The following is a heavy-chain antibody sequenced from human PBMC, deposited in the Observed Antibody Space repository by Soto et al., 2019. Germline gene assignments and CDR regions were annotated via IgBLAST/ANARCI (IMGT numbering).Heavy chain of an antibody. CDR3: PKVFYYYDSSGYYYFDY. Sequence: GGCLRLSXAASGFTFSSYAVSWVRQAPGKGPEWTPSISGSGSTIYYADSVKGRFTISRDNSKNTLYLQMSSLRAEDTAVYYCPKVFYYYDSSGYYYFDYWGQGTLVTVSS. CDR1: GFTFSSYA. CDR2: ISGSGSTI. D-gene: IGHD3-22*01. V-gene: IGHV3-23*01. J-gene: IGHJ4*02.